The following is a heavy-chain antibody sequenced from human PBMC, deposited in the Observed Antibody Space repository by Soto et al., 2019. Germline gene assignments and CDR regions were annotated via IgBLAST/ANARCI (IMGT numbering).Heavy chain of an antibody. CDR1: ADTFNSYS. Sequence: QVQLVQSGAEVKKPGSSVKVSCKASADTFNSYSLSWLRQAPGQRLEWMGGITPVFGSADYAQTFEDRLTITADVSTSTIYMELSSLASEDTAVYYCARVGPPSPSVIWFFDLWGRGTLVTVSS. CDR2: ITPVFGSA. V-gene: IGHV1-69*01. D-gene: IGHD2-21*01. CDR3: ARVGPPSPSVIWFFDL. J-gene: IGHJ2*01.